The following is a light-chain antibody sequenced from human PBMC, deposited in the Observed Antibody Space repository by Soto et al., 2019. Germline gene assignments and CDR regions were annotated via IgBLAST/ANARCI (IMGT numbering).Light chain of an antibody. J-gene: IGKJ2*01. CDR2: TAS. V-gene: IGKV1-39*01. Sequence: DIQMTQSPSSLSASVGDRVTITCRASQSISSSLNWYQQKPGKAPNLLIYTASFLQGGVPSRFSGSGSGTDFNLTINSLQREDFATYSCQQSYRTPYTFGQGTKVEIK. CDR1: QSISSS. CDR3: QQSYRTPYT.